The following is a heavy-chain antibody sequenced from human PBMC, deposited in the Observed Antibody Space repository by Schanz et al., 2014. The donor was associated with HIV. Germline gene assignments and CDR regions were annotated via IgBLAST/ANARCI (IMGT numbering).Heavy chain of an antibody. CDR1: GGSFSGYY. CDR2: INHSEST. CDR3: GRVSGYYGMDV. Sequence: QVQLQQWGAGLLKPSETLSLKCAVYGGSFSGYYWTWIRQSPGKGLEWIGEINHSESTNYNPSLKRRVTLSVDTSKTQSSLKLSSETAADTAVYYCGRVSGYYGMDVWGQGTAVTVSS. V-gene: IGHV4-34*01. D-gene: IGHD6-25*01. J-gene: IGHJ6*02.